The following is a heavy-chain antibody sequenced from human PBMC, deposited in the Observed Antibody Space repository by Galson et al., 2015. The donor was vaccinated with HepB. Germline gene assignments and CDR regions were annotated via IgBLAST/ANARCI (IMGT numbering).Heavy chain of an antibody. CDR3: ARTTVTTSDAFDI. CDR1: GFTFSSYA. D-gene: IGHD4-17*01. J-gene: IGHJ3*02. Sequence: SLRLSCAASGFTFSSYAMHRVRQAPGKGLEWVAVISYDGSNKYYADSVKGRFTISRDNSKNTLYLQMNSLRAEDTAVYYCARTTVTTSDAFDIWGQGTMVTVSS. CDR2: ISYDGSNK. V-gene: IGHV3-30*04.